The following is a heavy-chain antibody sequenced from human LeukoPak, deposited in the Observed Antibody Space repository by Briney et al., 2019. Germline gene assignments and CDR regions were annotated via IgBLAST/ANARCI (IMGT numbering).Heavy chain of an antibody. J-gene: IGHJ4*02. CDR3: ARALYCSSTSCYRPVLDY. D-gene: IGHD2-2*01. V-gene: IGHV1-69*04. CDR1: GGTFSSYA. Sequence: SVKVSCKASGGTFSSYAISWVRQAPGQGLEWMGRIIPILGIANYAQKFQGRVTITADKSTSTAYMELSSLRSEDTAVYYCARALYCSSTSCYRPVLDYWGQGTLVTVSS. CDR2: IIPILGIA.